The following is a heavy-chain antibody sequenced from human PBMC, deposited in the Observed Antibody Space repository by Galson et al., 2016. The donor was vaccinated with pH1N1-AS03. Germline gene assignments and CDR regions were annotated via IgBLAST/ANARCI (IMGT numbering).Heavy chain of an antibody. V-gene: IGHV1-18*01. D-gene: IGHD2-15*01. CDR1: GYTFSAYA. CDR3: ARDRGFRPDTFDI. CDR2: ISGYDDDT. J-gene: IGHJ3*02. Sequence: SVKVSCKASGYTFSAYAMHWVRQAPGQGLEWMGWISGYDDDTNYAQNVAGRVTMTTDKSTSTVYMELRSLRSDDTAVYYCARDRGFRPDTFDIWGQGTWVTVSS.